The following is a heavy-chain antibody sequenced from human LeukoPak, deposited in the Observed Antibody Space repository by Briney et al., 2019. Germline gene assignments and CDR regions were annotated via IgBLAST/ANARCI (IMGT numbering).Heavy chain of an antibody. CDR1: GYSFTSYW. CDR2: IYPGDSDT. J-gene: IGHJ1*01. V-gene: IGHV5-51*01. D-gene: IGHD3-3*01. CDR3: ATTQRSGYYEAEYFQH. Sequence: GESLKISCKGSGYSFTSYWIGWVRQMPGRGLEWMGIIYPGDSDTRYSPSFQGQVTISADKSISTAYLQWSSLKASDTAMYYCATTQRSGYYEAEYFQHWGQGTLVTVSS.